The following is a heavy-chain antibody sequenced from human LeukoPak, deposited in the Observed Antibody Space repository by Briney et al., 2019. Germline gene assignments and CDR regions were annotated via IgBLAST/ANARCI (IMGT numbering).Heavy chain of an antibody. CDR1: GFTFSSYA. J-gene: IGHJ4*02. CDR2: ISGSGGST. D-gene: IGHD6-6*01. CDR3: AKGRFSSSHYLADD. Sequence: GGSLRLSCAASGFTFSSYAMSWVRQAPGKGLEWVSAISGSGGSTYYADSVKGRFTISRDNSKNTLYLQMNSLRAEDTAVYYCAKGRFSSSHYLADDWGQGTLVTVSS. V-gene: IGHV3-23*01.